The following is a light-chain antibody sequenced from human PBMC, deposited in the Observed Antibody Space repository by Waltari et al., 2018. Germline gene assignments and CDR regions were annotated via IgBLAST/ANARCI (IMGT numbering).Light chain of an antibody. CDR1: QTVNSN. CDR3: QPYNSWSGT. Sequence: ETVMTQSPATLSVSTGERATLSCRASQTVNSNLAWYQQKPGQAPTLLIYGASTRATGVPARFSGGGSGTEFTLTFSGLQSEDLAVYYCQPYNSWSGTFGGGTKVEIK. V-gene: IGKV3-15*01. CDR2: GAS. J-gene: IGKJ4*02.